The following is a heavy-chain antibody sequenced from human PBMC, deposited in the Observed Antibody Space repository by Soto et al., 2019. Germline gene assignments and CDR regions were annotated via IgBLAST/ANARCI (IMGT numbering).Heavy chain of an antibody. CDR3: ARXKSXXXXXXXXXHFDY. CDR1: GFTFSSYA. CDR2: ISYDGSNK. J-gene: IGHJ4*02. V-gene: IGHV3-30-3*01. Sequence: QVQLVESGGGVVQPGRSLRLSCAASGFTFSSYAMHWVRQAPGKGLEWVAVISYDGSNKYYADSVKGRFTISRDNSKNTXXLQMNSLRAEDTAVYYCARXKSXXXXXXXXXHFDYWGQGTLVTVSS.